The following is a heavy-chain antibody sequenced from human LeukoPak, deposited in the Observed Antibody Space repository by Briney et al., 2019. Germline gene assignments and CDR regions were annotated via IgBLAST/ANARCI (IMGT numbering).Heavy chain of an antibody. CDR2: FSLQGIT. Sequence: SETLSLTCGVSGGSITSTNYWTWVRHPPGKGLEWIWVFSLQGITNYNRSLMGRFAISEDMSQNHISLPFTSVTAADTAVYYCAREGGPSRPLDYSGQGTLVTVSS. CDR3: AREGGPSRPLDY. V-gene: IGHV4-4*02. CDR1: GGSITSTNY. J-gene: IGHJ4*02.